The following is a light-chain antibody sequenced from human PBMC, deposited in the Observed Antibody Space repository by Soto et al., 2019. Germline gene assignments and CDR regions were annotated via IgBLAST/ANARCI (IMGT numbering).Light chain of an antibody. V-gene: IGKV1-5*01. CDR3: QQYYSYPRT. CDR2: AAS. J-gene: IGKJ1*01. CDR1: QSISYW. Sequence: DIQMTQSPSTLSASVGDRVTITCRASQSISYWLAWYQQEPGKAPKFLIYAASTLQSGVPSRFSGSGSGTDFTLTISCLQSEDFATYYCQQYYSYPRTFGQGTKVDIK.